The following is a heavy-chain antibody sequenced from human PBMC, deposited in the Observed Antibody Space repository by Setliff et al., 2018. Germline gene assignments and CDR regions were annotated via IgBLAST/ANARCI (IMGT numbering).Heavy chain of an antibody. CDR3: ARDLIYEAAGRDY. CDR1: GYPFTSNS. D-gene: IGHD6-19*01. Sequence: ASVKVSCKASGYPFTSNSMHWVRQAPGQRLEWMGWINAGNGYTKYSQKFQGRVTITRDTSATTACMELSSLRSEDSAVYYCARDLIYEAAGRDYWGQGTLVTVSS. V-gene: IGHV1-3*01. J-gene: IGHJ4*02. CDR2: INAGNGYT.